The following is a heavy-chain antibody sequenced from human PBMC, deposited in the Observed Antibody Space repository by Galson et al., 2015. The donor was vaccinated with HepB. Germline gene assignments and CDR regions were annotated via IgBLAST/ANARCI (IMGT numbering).Heavy chain of an antibody. CDR1: GFPFSTFW. Sequence: SLRLSCAASGFPFSTFWMSWVRQTPGKGLEWVANIKQDGSEKYYVDSVKGRFTISRDNAKNSLYLQMNSLRAEDTAVFYCARDQSSWYFRYGMDVWGQGTTVTVSS. CDR2: IKQDGSEK. V-gene: IGHV3-7*01. D-gene: IGHD6-13*01. J-gene: IGHJ6*02. CDR3: ARDQSSWYFRYGMDV.